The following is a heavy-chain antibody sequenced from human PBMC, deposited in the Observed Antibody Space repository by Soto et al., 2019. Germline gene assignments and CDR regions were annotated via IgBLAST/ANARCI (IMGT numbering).Heavy chain of an antibody. V-gene: IGHV4-34*01. CDR3: ARGIHPASLRYFDWPKGGYVY. Sequence: SETLSLTCAVYGGSFSGYYWSWIRQPPGKGLEWIGEINHSGSTNYNPSLKSRVTISVDTSKNQFSLKLSSVTAADTAVYYCARGIHPASLRYFDWPKGGYVYWGQGTLVTVSS. CDR2: INHSGST. D-gene: IGHD3-9*01. CDR1: GGSFSGYY. J-gene: IGHJ4*02.